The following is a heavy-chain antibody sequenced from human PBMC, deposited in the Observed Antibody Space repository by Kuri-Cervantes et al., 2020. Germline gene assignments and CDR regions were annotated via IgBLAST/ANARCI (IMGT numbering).Heavy chain of an antibody. Sequence: SQTLSLTCAVSGGSFSGYYWSWIRQPPGKGLEWIGEINHSGSTNYNPSLKSRVTISVDTSKNQFSLKLSSVTAADTAVYYCARVVDYCTTGYCYYMDVWAKGTTVTVSS. D-gene: IGHD3-16*01. V-gene: IGHV4-34*01. J-gene: IGHJ6*03. CDR1: GGSFSGYY. CDR2: INHSGST. CDR3: ARVVDYCTTGYCYYMDV.